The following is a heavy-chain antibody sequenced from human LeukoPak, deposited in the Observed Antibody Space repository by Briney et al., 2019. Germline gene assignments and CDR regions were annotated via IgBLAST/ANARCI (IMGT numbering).Heavy chain of an antibody. CDR1: GGTFSSYA. V-gene: IGHV1-69*04. Sequence: ASVKVSCKASGGTFSSYAISWVRQAPGQGLEWMGRIIPILGIANYAQKFQGRVTITADKSTSTAYMELSSLRSEDTAVYYCARDFITVDPSSGYFGHAPESLGYWGQGTLVTVSS. D-gene: IGHD3-22*01. J-gene: IGHJ4*02. CDR2: IIPILGIA. CDR3: ARDFITVDPSSGYFGHAPESLGY.